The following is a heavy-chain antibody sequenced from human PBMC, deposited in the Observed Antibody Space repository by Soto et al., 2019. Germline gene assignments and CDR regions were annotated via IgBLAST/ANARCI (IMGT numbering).Heavy chain of an antibody. CDR3: VGAKDIRHAAATTDY. CDR1: GFTFSDYY. V-gene: IGHV3-11*01. Sequence: PGRSMGLCCAASGFTFSDYYMSWIRQAPGKGLEWVSDISSSGNTIYYADSVKGRITLSRDNAKNSLYLQMNSLRAEDTAVYYCVGAKDIRHAAATTDYWGPGTLLTVSS. J-gene: IGHJ4*02. CDR2: ISSSGNTI. D-gene: IGHD1-26*01.